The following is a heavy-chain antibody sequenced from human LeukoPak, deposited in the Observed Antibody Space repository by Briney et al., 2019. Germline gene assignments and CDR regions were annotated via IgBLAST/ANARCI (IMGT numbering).Heavy chain of an antibody. CDR2: IYYSGST. D-gene: IGHD3-10*01. CDR1: GGSINTYY. J-gene: IGHJ4*02. V-gene: IGHV4-59*01. CDR3: ARSRVTMVRGSPNWNFDY. Sequence: SETLSLTCTVSGGSINTYYWSWVRQPPGKGLEWHGDIYYSGSTNYNPSLKSRVIILVDTSKNQFSLKLSSVTAADTAVYYCARSRVTMVRGSPNWNFDYWGQGSLVTVSS.